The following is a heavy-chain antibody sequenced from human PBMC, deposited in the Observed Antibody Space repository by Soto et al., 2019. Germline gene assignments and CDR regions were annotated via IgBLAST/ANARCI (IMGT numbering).Heavy chain of an antibody. Sequence: QVQLVQSGAEVKKPGASVKVSCKASGYTFASYTLHWVRQAPGQRFEWLGWISAGNGNTKSSQKFQDRVTFDRNTSASTVSMELNSLRSEDTAIYYCARVSMAPPTAIFYYDSWGQGSLVTVSS. V-gene: IGHV1-3*01. J-gene: IGHJ4*02. CDR2: ISAGNGNT. CDR1: GYTFASYT. CDR3: ARVSMAPPTAIFYYDS. D-gene: IGHD3-3*01.